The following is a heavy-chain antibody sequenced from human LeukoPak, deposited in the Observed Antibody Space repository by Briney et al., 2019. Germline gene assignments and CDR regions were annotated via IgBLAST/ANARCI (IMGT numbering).Heavy chain of an antibody. CDR1: GITFSTAW. D-gene: IGHD3-10*01. Sequence: PGGSLRLSCAASGITFSTAWMSWFRQAPGKGLEWVGRIKSKIGGATADYAAPVKDRFTISRDDSKNTLYLQMNSLKTEDTAVYYCVTDRAWFDPWGQGTLVTVSS. CDR2: IKSKIGGATA. J-gene: IGHJ5*02. V-gene: IGHV3-15*01. CDR3: VTDRAWFDP.